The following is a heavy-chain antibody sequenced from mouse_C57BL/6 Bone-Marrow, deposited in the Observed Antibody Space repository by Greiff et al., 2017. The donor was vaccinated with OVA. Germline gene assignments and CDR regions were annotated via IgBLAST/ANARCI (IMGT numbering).Heavy chain of an antibody. CDR1: GFTFSDYG. Sequence: EVKVVESGGGLVKPGGSLKLSCAASGFTFSDYGMHWVRQAPEKGLEWVAYISSGSSTIYYADTVKGRFTISRDNAKNTLFLQMTSLRSEDTAMDYCARRELQVLDYWGQGTTLTVSS. CDR3: ARRELQVLDY. V-gene: IGHV5-17*01. CDR2: ISSGSSTI. D-gene: IGHD2-12*01. J-gene: IGHJ2*01.